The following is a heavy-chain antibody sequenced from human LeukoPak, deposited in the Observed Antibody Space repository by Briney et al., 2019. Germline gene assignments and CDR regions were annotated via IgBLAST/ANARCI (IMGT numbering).Heavy chain of an antibody. CDR1: GDSVSSNSAA. CDR2: TYYRSKWYN. D-gene: IGHD6-19*01. CDR3: ARDSLGGSSGWSRSWRGAIDY. J-gene: IGHJ4*02. V-gene: IGHV6-1*01. Sequence: SQTLSLTCAISGDSVSSNSAAWNWIRQSPSRGLEWLGRTYYRSKWYNDYAVSVKSRITINPDTSKNQFSLQLNSVTPEDTAVYYCARDSLGGSSGWSRSWRGAIDYWGQGTLVTVSS.